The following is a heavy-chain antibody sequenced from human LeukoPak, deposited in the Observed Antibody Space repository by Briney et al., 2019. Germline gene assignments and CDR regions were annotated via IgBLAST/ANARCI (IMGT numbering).Heavy chain of an antibody. CDR1: GFTFSSYI. CDR2: INSDGSWT. J-gene: IGHJ4*02. V-gene: IGHV3-74*01. CDR3: VSFYETY. Sequence: GGSLRLSCAASGFTFSSYIMNWVRQAPGKGLEWVSHINSDGSWTSYADSVKGRFTISKDNAKNTVYLQMNSLRAEDTAVYYCVSFYETYWGRGTLVTVSS. D-gene: IGHD2/OR15-2a*01.